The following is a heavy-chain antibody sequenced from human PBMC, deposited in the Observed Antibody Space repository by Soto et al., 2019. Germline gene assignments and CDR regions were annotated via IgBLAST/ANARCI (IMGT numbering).Heavy chain of an antibody. CDR1: GFTFSSYA. J-gene: IGHJ4*02. D-gene: IGHD2-8*02. Sequence: VGSLRLSCAASGFTFSSYAMSWVSQAPGKGLEWVSGIDGSGRNTYYADSVKGRFTISRDNSKNTLSVQMDSLRVEDTALYYCAKDGGSVCSGGTCYFQAPDYWGQGTLVTVSS. V-gene: IGHV3-23*01. CDR3: AKDGGSVCSGGTCYFQAPDY. CDR2: IDGSGRNT.